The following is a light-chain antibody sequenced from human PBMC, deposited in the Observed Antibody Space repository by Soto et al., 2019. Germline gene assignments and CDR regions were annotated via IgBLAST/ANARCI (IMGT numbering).Light chain of an antibody. Sequence: EIWMSQSPANLSVSPVERATLSCRASQSVSTNLAWYQQTPGQAPRLLIYGASNRATDIPARFSGSGSGTAFTLTISSLQSEDFAVYYCQHYTSWPIAFGPGTRLEIK. J-gene: IGKJ5*01. CDR3: QHYTSWPIA. V-gene: IGKV3-15*01. CDR2: GAS. CDR1: QSVSTN.